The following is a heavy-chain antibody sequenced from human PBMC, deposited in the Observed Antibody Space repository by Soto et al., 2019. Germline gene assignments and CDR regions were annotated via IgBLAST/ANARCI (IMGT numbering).Heavy chain of an antibody. CDR2: IKSESDGGTT. V-gene: IGHV3-15*01. CDR1: GFTFSNAW. Sequence: EVQLVDSGGGLVKPGGSLRLSCAASGFTFSNAWMTWVRQAPGKGLEYVGRIKSESDGGTTDYAAPVNGRFTISRDDSKNTLYLQMNSLKAEATGIYYCTTNNAPSCTSISCYRPFWGQGTLVTVSS. J-gene: IGHJ4*02. CDR3: TTNNAPSCTSISCYRPF. D-gene: IGHD2-2*01.